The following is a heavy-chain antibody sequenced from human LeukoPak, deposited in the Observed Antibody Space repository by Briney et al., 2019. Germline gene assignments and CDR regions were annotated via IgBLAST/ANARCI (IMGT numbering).Heavy chain of an antibody. CDR2: IYHSGST. J-gene: IGHJ4*02. Sequence: SETLSLTCTVSGYSISSGYYWGWIRQPPGKGLEWIGSIYHSGSTYYNPSLKSRVTISVDTSKNQFSLKLSSVTAADTAVYYCARDFGMGIDYWGQGTLVTVSS. CDR3: ARDFGMGIDY. V-gene: IGHV4-38-2*02. D-gene: IGHD7-27*01. CDR1: GYSISSGYY.